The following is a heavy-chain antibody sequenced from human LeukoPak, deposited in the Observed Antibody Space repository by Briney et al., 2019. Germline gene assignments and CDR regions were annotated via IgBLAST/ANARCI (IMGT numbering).Heavy chain of an antibody. D-gene: IGHD3-22*01. V-gene: IGHV3-23*01. CDR2: ISGSGGST. CDR3: AKALARTTTYDSSGYYPYY. Sequence: GGSLRLSCAASGFTFSSYAMSWVRQAPGKGLEWVSAISGSGGSTYYADSVKGRFTISRDNSKNTLYLQMNSLRAEDTAVYYCAKALARTTTYDSSGYYPYYWGQGTLVTVSS. CDR1: GFTFSSYA. J-gene: IGHJ4*02.